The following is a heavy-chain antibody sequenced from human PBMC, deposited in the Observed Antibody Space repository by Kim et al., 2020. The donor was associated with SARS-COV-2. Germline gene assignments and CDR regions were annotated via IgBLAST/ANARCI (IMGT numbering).Heavy chain of an antibody. Sequence: GGSLRLSCAASGFTFSNAWMSWVRQAPGKGLEWVGRIKSKTDGGTTDYAAPVKGRFTISRDDSKNTLYLQMNSLKTEDTAVYYCTTGITMIVVVLFAFDIWGQGTMVTVSS. CDR3: TTGITMIVVVLFAFDI. D-gene: IGHD3-22*01. V-gene: IGHV3-15*01. CDR2: IKSKTDGGTT. CDR1: GFTFSNAW. J-gene: IGHJ3*02.